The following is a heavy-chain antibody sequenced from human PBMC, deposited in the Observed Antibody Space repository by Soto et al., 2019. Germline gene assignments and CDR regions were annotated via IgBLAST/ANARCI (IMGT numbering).Heavy chain of an antibody. CDR2: INSDGSIT. D-gene: IGHD3-10*01. CDR1: GFSFSSHW. V-gene: IGHV3-74*01. J-gene: IGHJ6*02. CDR3: ARWRAYGSGTQGMDV. Sequence: EVQLVESGGDLVQPGGSLRLSCAASGFSFSSHWMHWVRQAPGKGLVWVSRINSDGSITSYADSVKGRFTISIDNAKNTLYVEMNSLRVEDTAVYYCARWRAYGSGTQGMDVWGQGTTVIVSS.